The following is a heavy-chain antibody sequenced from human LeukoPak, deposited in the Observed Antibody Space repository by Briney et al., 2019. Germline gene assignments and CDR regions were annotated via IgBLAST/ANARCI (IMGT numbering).Heavy chain of an antibody. Sequence: PSETLSLTCAVYGGSFSGYYWSWIRQPPGKGLEWIGEINHSGSTNYNPSLKSRVTISVDTSKNQFSLKLSSVTAADTAVYYCARGGGYYDSNGYRVSAFDIWGQGTMVTVSS. J-gene: IGHJ3*02. V-gene: IGHV4-34*01. D-gene: IGHD3-22*01. CDR2: INHSGST. CDR3: ARGGGYYDSNGYRVSAFDI. CDR1: GGSFSGYY.